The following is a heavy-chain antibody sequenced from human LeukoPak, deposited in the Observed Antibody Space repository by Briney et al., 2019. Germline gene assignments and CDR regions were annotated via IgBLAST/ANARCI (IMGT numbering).Heavy chain of an antibody. CDR3: ARDHGIWPGYSSSWSPEDYYYYYGMDV. D-gene: IGHD6-13*01. Sequence: GASVKVSCKASGGTFSSYGISWVRQAPGQGLEWMGWISAYNGSTNYAQKLQGRVTMTTDTSTSTAYMELRSLRSDDTAVYYCARDHGIWPGYSSSWSPEDYYYYYGMDVWGQGTTVTVSS. CDR1: GGTFSSYG. V-gene: IGHV1-18*01. J-gene: IGHJ6*02. CDR2: ISAYNGST.